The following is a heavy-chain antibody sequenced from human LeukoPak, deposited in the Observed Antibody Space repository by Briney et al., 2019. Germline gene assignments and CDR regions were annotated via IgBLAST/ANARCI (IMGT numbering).Heavy chain of an antibody. CDR3: ARVLRYYDSSSYYPLLDY. V-gene: IGHV4-61*01. CDR2: IYYSGST. CDR1: GGSVSSGSYY. Sequence: SETLSLTCTVSGGSVSSGSYYWSWIRQPPGKGLEWIGYIYYSGSTNYNPSLKSRVTISVDTSRNQFSLKLSSVTAADTAVYYCARVLRYYDSSSYYPLLDYWGQGTLVTVSS. J-gene: IGHJ4*02. D-gene: IGHD3-22*01.